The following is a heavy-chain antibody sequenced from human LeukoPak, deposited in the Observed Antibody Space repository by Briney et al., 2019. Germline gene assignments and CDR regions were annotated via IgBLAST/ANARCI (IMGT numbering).Heavy chain of an antibody. CDR1: GGSISSSSYF. V-gene: IGHV4-39*07. D-gene: IGHD3-3*01. Sequence: SETLSLTCTVSGGSISSSSYFWGWIRQPPGKGLEWIGSINYSGRTHYNPSLKSRVTISVDRSKNQFSLKLSSVTAADTAVYYCARGSDFWSGYSDYWGQGTLVTVSS. CDR3: ARGSDFWSGYSDY. CDR2: INYSGRT. J-gene: IGHJ4*02.